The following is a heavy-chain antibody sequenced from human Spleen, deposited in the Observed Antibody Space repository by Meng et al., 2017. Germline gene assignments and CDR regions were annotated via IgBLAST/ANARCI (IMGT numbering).Heavy chain of an antibody. V-gene: IGHV4-34*01. CDR3: ARGPTTMAHDFDY. D-gene: IGHD4-11*01. CDR1: GGSFSDYY. CDR2: INHSGST. Sequence: QVQLQQWGAGLLKPSETLPLPRVVSGGSFSDYYWSWIRQPPGKGLEWIGEINHSGSTNYNPSLESRATISVDTSQNNLSLKLSSVTAADSAVYYCARGPTTMAHDFDYWGQGTLVTVSS. J-gene: IGHJ4*02.